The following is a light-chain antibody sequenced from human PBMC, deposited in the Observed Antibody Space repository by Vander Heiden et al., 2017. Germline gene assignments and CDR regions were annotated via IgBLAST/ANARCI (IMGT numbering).Light chain of an antibody. CDR1: QSVGSNY. CDR2: NSS. J-gene: IGKJ2*01. V-gene: IGKV3-20*01. Sequence: EIVLTQSPGTLSLSPGERATLSCRASQSVGSNYLAWYQQKPGQAPRVLIYNSSNRATGIPDRFSGSGSGTDFTLTISRLEPEDFAVYDCKNYGGSPPSYTFGQGTRLEIK. CDR3: KNYGGSPPSYT.